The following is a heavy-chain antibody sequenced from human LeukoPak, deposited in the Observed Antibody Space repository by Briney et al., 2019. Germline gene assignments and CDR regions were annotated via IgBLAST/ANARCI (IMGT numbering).Heavy chain of an antibody. CDR3: ARVLPGCGGDCLQSIYYGMDV. V-gene: IGHV1-46*01. Sequence: GASVKVSCKASGYTFTSYYMHWVRQAPGQGLEWMGIINPSGGSTSYAQKFQGRVTMTRDTSTSTVYMELSSLRSEDTAVYYCARVLPGCGGDCLQSIYYGMDVWGRGTTVTVSS. CDR2: INPSGGST. CDR1: GYTFTSYY. D-gene: IGHD2-21*02. J-gene: IGHJ6*02.